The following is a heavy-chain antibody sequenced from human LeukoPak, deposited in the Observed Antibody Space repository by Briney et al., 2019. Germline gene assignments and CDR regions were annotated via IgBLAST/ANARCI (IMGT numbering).Heavy chain of an antibody. D-gene: IGHD3-10*01. Sequence: KTSETLSLTCAVSGGSISSNSYYWGWIRQPPGKGLEWIGSIYYSGSTYYTPSLKSRATISVDTSKNQFSLKVTSVTAADTAVYYCAKERYGSGTDYPDHWGQGTLVTVSS. CDR3: AKERYGSGTDYPDH. CDR1: GGSISSNSYY. CDR2: IYYSGST. J-gene: IGHJ4*02. V-gene: IGHV4-39*07.